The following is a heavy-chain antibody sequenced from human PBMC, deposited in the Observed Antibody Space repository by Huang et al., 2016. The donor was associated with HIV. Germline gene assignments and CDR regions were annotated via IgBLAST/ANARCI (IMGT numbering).Heavy chain of an antibody. CDR2: ISDSGST. Sequence: QVQLQQWGAELLKPSETLSLTCAVSGGSFSGHYWTWTRQPPGRGLEWIGEISDSGSTTYNPSLKCRVTISGDTSQSQFSLKLNSVTAADTAIYYCARMFKYDSGGYWGNDAFDIWGQGTMVTVSS. D-gene: IGHD3-22*01. CDR3: ARMFKYDSGGYWGNDAFDI. CDR1: GGSFSGHY. J-gene: IGHJ3*02. V-gene: IGHV4-34*02.